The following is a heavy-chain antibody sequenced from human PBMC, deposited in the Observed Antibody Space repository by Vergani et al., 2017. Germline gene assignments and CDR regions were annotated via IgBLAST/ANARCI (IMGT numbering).Heavy chain of an antibody. CDR3: AKPLLSIAAADRRYYGMDV. Sequence: QVQLVQSGAEVKKPGSSVKVSCKASGGTFSSYGISWVRQAPGQGLEWMGWISAYNGNTNYAQKLQGRVTMTTDTSTSTAYMELRSLRSDDTAVYYSAKPLLSIAAADRRYYGMDVWGQGTTVTVSS. V-gene: IGHV1-18*01. CDR2: ISAYNGNT. CDR1: GGTFSSYG. D-gene: IGHD6-13*01. J-gene: IGHJ6*02.